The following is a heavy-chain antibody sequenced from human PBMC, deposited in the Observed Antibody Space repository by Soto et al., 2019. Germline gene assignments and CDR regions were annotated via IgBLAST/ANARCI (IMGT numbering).Heavy chain of an antibody. Sequence: GALRLSCGGSGFALSSYSIALVRQAPGKGLEWVSFTFNYAGRLYYADSVKGRFAISRDDAKNSVYLQMNSLRAEDTAVYYCAREEGYCGGGHRFRSAFDLWGQRTVVTVS. V-gene: IGHV3-21*01. D-gene: IGHD2-15*01. CDR2: TFNYAGRL. J-gene: IGHJ3*01. CDR3: AREEGYCGGGHRFRSAFDL. CDR1: GFALSSYS.